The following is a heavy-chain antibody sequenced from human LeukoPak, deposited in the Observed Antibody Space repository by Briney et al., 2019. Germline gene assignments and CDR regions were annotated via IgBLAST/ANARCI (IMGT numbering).Heavy chain of an antibody. V-gene: IGHV3-48*03. CDR2: ISNSGTAT. D-gene: IGHD5/OR15-5a*01. Sequence: GGSLRLSCAASEFTFSSYAFNWVRQAPGKGLEWVSFISNSGTATHYADSVKGRFSISRDSARNSVYLQMNSLRVEDTAVYYCARERTAVSDYWGQGTLVTVSS. CDR3: ARERTAVSDY. J-gene: IGHJ4*02. CDR1: EFTFSSYA.